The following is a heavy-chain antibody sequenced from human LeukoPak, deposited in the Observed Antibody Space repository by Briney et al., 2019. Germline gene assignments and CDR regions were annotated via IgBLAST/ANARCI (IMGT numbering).Heavy chain of an antibody. Sequence: PGGSLRLSCAVSGSTLTEHAWSWVRQAPGEGLEWVSGIIDVGGTYYADSVKGRFTISRDSSQNTLYLQMNSLRAEDTATYYCAKDYCRGGNCPLPFFDSWGQGTLVTVSS. D-gene: IGHD2-15*01. J-gene: IGHJ4*02. V-gene: IGHV3-23*01. CDR2: IIDVGGT. CDR3: AKDYCRGGNCPLPFFDS. CDR1: GSTLTEHA.